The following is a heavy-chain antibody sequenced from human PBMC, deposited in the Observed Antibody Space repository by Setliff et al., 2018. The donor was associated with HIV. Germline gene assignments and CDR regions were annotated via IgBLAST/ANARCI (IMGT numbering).Heavy chain of an antibody. Sequence: ASVKVSCKASGYTFTDYYMHWVRQAPGQGLEWMGWINPNSGGTNYAQKFQGRVTMTRDTSISTAYMELSRLRSDDTAVYYCARDQGWVTMVRGEDAFDIWGQGTMVTVS. D-gene: IGHD3-10*01. CDR3: ARDQGWVTMVRGEDAFDI. CDR1: GYTFTDYY. J-gene: IGHJ3*02. V-gene: IGHV1-2*02. CDR2: INPNSGGT.